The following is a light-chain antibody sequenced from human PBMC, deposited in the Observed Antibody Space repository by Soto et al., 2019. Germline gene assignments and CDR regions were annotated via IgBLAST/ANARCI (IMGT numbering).Light chain of an antibody. CDR3: QQYNSYPWT. Sequence: DIQMTQSPSSLSASVGDRVTITCRASQSISGYLNWYQQKPGKAPKLLIYAASSLQSGVPSRFSGSASGTDFTLTISSLQPEDFATYYCQQYNSYPWTFGQGTKVDNK. CDR2: AAS. V-gene: IGKV1-39*01. CDR1: QSISGY. J-gene: IGKJ1*01.